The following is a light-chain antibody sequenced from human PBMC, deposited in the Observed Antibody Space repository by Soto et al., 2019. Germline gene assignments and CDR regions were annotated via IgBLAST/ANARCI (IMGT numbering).Light chain of an antibody. Sequence: EIVLTQSPATLSVSPGERATLSCRASQSVASYLAWYHQKPGQAPRLLIYGASTRATGVPARFSGSGSGTEFTLTISSLQSEDCAVYYCQQYNDWPLLTFGGGTKVEIK. CDR1: QSVASY. CDR2: GAS. CDR3: QQYNDWPLLT. V-gene: IGKV3-15*01. J-gene: IGKJ4*01.